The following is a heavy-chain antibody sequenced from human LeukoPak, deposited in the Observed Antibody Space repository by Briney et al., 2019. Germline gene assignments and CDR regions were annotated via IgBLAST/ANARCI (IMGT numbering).Heavy chain of an antibody. CDR3: ARGYCSGGSCSKYDY. CDR1: GFTFSSHW. V-gene: IGHV3-7*01. D-gene: IGHD2-15*01. CDR2: IKQDGSEK. J-gene: IGHJ4*02. Sequence: PGGSLRLSCAASGFTFSSHWMSWVRQAPGKGLEWVAKIKQDGSEKYYVDSVKGRLIISRDNAKNSLYLQMNSLRAEDTAVYYCARGYCSGGSCSKYDYWGQGTLVTVSS.